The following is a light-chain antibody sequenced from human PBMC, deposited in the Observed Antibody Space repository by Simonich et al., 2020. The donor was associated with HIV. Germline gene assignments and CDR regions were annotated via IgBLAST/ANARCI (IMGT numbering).Light chain of an antibody. Sequence: QSALTQPASVSGSPGQSITISCTGTISDIGDYNYVSWYQQPPGKAPKLMIYDVSHRPSGVSTCFSRSKSGTPASLTISGLLTEDAADYYCSSYTSSSTNWVFGGGTKLTVL. V-gene: IGLV2-14*03. CDR3: SSYTSSSTNWV. J-gene: IGLJ3*02. CDR1: ISDIGDYNY. CDR2: DVS.